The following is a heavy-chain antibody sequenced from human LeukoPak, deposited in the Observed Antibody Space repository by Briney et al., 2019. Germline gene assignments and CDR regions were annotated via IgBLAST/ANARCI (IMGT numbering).Heavy chain of an antibody. CDR3: ARDGYGDLNAFDI. J-gene: IGHJ3*02. CDR1: GFTFSSYS. CDR2: ISSSSSYI. V-gene: IGHV3-21*01. Sequence: GGSLRLSCAASGFTFSSYSMNWVRQAPGKGLEWVSSISSSSSYIYYADSVKGRFTISRDNAKISLYLQMNSLRAEDTAVYYCARDGYGDLNAFDIWGQGTMVTVSS. D-gene: IGHD4-17*01.